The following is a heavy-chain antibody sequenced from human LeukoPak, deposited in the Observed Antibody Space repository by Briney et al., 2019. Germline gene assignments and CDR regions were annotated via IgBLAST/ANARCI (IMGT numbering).Heavy chain of an antibody. CDR2: IRIDSGNT. CDR3: ARDHNYAFDN. V-gene: IGHV3-48*01. Sequence: GGSLRLSCTASGFPFIEYSMNWVRQVPGKGLEWISYIRIDSGNTKYADSVRGRFTISADKAKNSLYLQMNSLRVEDTAVYYCARDHNYAFDNWGQGTLVIVSS. J-gene: IGHJ4*02. D-gene: IGHD1-1*01. CDR1: GFPFIEYS.